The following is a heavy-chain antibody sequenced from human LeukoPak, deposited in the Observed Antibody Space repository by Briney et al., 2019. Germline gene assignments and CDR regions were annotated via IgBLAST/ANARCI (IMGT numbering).Heavy chain of an antibody. CDR3: ARGASGSSTAPHY. J-gene: IGHJ4*02. D-gene: IGHD1-26*01. V-gene: IGHV4-59*01. CDR1: GGSISSYY. Sequence: PSETLSLTCTVSGGSISSYYWSWIRQPPGKGLEWIGYIYYSGSTNYNPSLKSRVTISVDTSKNQFSLKLSSVTAADTAMYYCARGASGSSTAPHYWGQGTLVTVSS. CDR2: IYYSGST.